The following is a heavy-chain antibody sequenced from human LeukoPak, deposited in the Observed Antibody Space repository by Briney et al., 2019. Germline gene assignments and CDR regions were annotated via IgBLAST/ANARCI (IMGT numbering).Heavy chain of an antibody. Sequence: SGGSLRLSCAASGFTVSSNYMSWVRQAPGRGLEWVSVIYSGGSTYYADSVKGRFTISRDNSKNTLYLQMNSLRAEDTAVYYCARERVYYGSGSYYNPADPAAPYGMDVWGQGTTVTVSS. CDR1: GFTVSSNY. J-gene: IGHJ6*02. V-gene: IGHV3-66*01. D-gene: IGHD3-10*01. CDR2: IYSGGST. CDR3: ARERVYYGSGSYYNPADPAAPYGMDV.